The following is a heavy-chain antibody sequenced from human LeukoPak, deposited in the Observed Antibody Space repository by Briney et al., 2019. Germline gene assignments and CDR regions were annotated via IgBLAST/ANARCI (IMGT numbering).Heavy chain of an antibody. V-gene: IGHV3-30*02. CDR2: IRYDGSNK. D-gene: IGHD6-13*01. Sequence: GGSLRLSCAASGFTFSSYGKHWVRQAPGKGLEWVAFIRYDGSNKYYADSVKGRFTISRDNAKNSLYLQMNSLRAEDTAVYYCARDLYIVAAGKGYWGQGTLVTVSS. CDR3: ARDLYIVAAGKGY. J-gene: IGHJ4*02. CDR1: GFTFSSYG.